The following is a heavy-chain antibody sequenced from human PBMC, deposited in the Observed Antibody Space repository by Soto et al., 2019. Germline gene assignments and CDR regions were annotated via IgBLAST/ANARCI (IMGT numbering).Heavy chain of an antibody. Sequence: LSLTWTVSSSPINSRYYWGWIRQTPGKGLEWVASIYHSGSTHYNPSLKSRATISVDTSNNQFSLRLSSVTAADTAIYYCARNTSGRHLAYSGQGSPVTGSA. CDR1: SSPINSRYY. V-gene: IGHV4-38-2*02. D-gene: IGHD6-19*01. CDR3: ARNTSGRHLAY. J-gene: IGHJ4*02. CDR2: IYHSGST.